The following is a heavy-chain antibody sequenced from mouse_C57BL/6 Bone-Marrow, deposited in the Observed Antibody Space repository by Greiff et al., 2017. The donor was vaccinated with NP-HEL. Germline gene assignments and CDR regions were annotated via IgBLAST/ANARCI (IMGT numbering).Heavy chain of an antibody. J-gene: IGHJ4*01. Sequence: VQLQQSGPELVKPGASVKISCKASGYAFSSSWMNWVKQRPGKGLEWIGRIYPGDGDTNYNGKFKGKATLTADQSSSTAYMQLSSLTSEDSAVYFCARWYGNYVRYYAMDYWGQGTSVTVSS. D-gene: IGHD2-10*02. V-gene: IGHV1-82*01. CDR3: ARWYGNYVRYYAMDY. CDR1: GYAFSSSW. CDR2: IYPGDGDT.